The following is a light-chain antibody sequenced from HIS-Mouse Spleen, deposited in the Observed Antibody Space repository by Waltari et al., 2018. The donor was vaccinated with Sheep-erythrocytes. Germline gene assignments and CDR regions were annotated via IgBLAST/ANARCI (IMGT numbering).Light chain of an antibody. J-gene: IGLJ1*01. Sequence: SSELTQPPSVSVSPGHTASITCSGYTLWDKYSCWYQQKPGHSPVLVIYQDTKRPSGIPERFSGSNSGNTATLTISGTQAMDEADYYCCSYAGSYNHVFATGTKVTVL. CDR2: QDT. CDR1: TLWDKY. V-gene: IGLV3-1*01. CDR3: CSYAGSYNHV.